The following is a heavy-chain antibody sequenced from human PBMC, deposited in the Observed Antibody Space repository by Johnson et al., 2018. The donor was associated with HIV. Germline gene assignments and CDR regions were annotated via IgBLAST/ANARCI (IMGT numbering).Heavy chain of an antibody. D-gene: IGHD2-21*01. CDR1: GFTFSSYA. CDR2: ISYDGSNK. J-gene: IGHJ3*02. Sequence: QVQLVESGGGVVQPGRSLRLSSAASGFTFSSYAMHWVRQAPGKGLEWVAVISYDGSNKYYADSVKGRFTISRDSSKDTLYLQMNSLRAEDTAVYYCARARTVVIARPDAFDIWGQGTMVTVSS. V-gene: IGHV3-30*04. CDR3: ARARTVVIARPDAFDI.